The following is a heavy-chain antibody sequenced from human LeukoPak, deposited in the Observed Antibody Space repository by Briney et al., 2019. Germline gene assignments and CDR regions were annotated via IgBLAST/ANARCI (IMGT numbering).Heavy chain of an antibody. CDR1: GYPFSSYW. CDR2: INYNDSDT. D-gene: IGHD2-8*01. Sequence: GESLKISCKGSGYPFSSYWIGWVRQLPGKSRKWRGIINYNDSDTRYGPSFQGQVTISADKSISTAYLQWSSLKASDTAMYYCARLAYCSNDVCYSNYYYSMDVWGKGTTVTVSS. CDR3: ARLAYCSNDVCYSNYYYSMDV. V-gene: IGHV5-51*01. J-gene: IGHJ6*03.